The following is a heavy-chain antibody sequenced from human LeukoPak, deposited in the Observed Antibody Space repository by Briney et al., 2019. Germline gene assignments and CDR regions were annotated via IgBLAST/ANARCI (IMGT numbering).Heavy chain of an antibody. D-gene: IGHD1-26*01. V-gene: IGHV3-30-3*01. J-gene: IGHJ6*02. Sequence: GGSLRLSCAASGFTFSSYAMHWVRQAPGKGLEWVAVISYDGSNKYYADSVKGRFTISRDNSKNTLYLQMNSLKTEDTAVYYCTTDAEWELNGMDVWGQGTTVTVSS. CDR1: GFTFSSYA. CDR2: ISYDGSNK. CDR3: TTDAEWELNGMDV.